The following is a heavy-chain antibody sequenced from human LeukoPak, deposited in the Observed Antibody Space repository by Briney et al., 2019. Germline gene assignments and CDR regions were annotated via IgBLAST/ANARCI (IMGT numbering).Heavy chain of an antibody. CDR1: GYTFSSYW. D-gene: IGHD3-3*01. V-gene: IGHV5-51*01. CDR3: ARQNDFRLDY. J-gene: IGHJ4*02. Sequence: GESLKISCKGSGYTFSSYWIGWVRQMPGKGLEWMGIIYPGDSDTRYSPSLQVQVTISVDTSIGTAYLQLSSLKASDTAIYYCARQNDFRLDYWGQGTLVTVSS. CDR2: IYPGDSDT.